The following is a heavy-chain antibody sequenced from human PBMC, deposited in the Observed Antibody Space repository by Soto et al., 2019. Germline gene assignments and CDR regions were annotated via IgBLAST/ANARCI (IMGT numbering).Heavy chain of an antibody. CDR3: ARGIWQLVELNNWFDP. Sequence: PSETLSLTCTVSGGSISSGDYYWSWIRQPPGKGLEWIGYIYYSGSTYYNPSLKSRVTISVDTSKNQFSLKLSSVTAADTAVYYCARGIWQLVELNNWFDPWGQGTLVTVSS. CDR2: IYYSGST. V-gene: IGHV4-30-4*01. D-gene: IGHD6-13*01. J-gene: IGHJ5*02. CDR1: GGSISSGDYY.